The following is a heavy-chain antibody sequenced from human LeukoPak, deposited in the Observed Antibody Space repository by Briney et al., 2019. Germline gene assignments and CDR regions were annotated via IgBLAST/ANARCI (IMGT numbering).Heavy chain of an antibody. D-gene: IGHD4-23*01. Sequence: PGGSLRLSYAASGFTFSSYAMSWVRQAPGKGLEWVSAISGSGGSTYYADSVKGRFTISRDNSKNTLYLQMNSLRAEDTAVYYCAKHDYGGNWADAFDIWGQGTMVTVSS. CDR2: ISGSGGST. CDR1: GFTFSSYA. J-gene: IGHJ3*02. V-gene: IGHV3-23*01. CDR3: AKHDYGGNWADAFDI.